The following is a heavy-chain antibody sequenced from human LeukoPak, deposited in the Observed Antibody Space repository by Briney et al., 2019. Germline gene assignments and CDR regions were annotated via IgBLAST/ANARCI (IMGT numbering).Heavy chain of an antibody. V-gene: IGHV3-21*01. J-gene: IGHJ4*02. Sequence: GGSLRLSCAATGFSFTTYWMSWVRQAPGKGLEWVSSISSSSSYIYYADSVKGRFTISRDNAKNSLYLQMNSLRAEDTAVYYCARDLDDSSGYYWYWGQGTLVTVSS. CDR2: ISSSSSYI. D-gene: IGHD3-22*01. CDR3: ARDLDDSSGYYWY. CDR1: GFSFTTYW.